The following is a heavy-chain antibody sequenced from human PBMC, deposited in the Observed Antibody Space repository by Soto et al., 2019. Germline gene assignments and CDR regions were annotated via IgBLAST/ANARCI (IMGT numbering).Heavy chain of an antibody. CDR1: GFTFSSYG. CDR2: ISYDGSNK. J-gene: IGHJ4*02. D-gene: IGHD3-10*01. V-gene: IGHV3-30*03. CDR3: ATDNYASVSYSVDY. Sequence: QVQLVESGGGVVQPGRSLRLSCAASGFTFSSYGMHWVRQAPGKGLEWVAVISYDGSNKYYADSVKGRFTISRDNSKNTLYLQMNSLRAEDTAVHSCATDNYASVSYSVDYWGQGTLVTVSS.